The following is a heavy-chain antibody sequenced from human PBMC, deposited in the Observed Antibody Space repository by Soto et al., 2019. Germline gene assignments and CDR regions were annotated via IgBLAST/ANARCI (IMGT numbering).Heavy chain of an antibody. CDR1: GFTFSSYS. CDR3: VNMTHDY. Sequence: GGSRRLSCAASGFTFSSYSMDWGRQAPGKGLEWVSSISSSSSYIYYADSVKGRFTISRDNDKNSLYLQMNSLRAEDTAVYYCVNMTHDYWGQGPLVTVCS. J-gene: IGHJ4*02. V-gene: IGHV3-21*01. CDR2: ISSSSSYI. D-gene: IGHD3-22*01.